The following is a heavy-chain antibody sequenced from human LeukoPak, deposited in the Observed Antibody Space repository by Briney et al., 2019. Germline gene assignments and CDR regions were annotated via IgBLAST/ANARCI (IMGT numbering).Heavy chain of an antibody. J-gene: IGHJ4*02. CDR3: ATSSSSGQPPAIDY. V-gene: IGHV1-24*01. CDR1: GYTLTELS. CDR2: FDPEDGET. D-gene: IGHD6-19*01. Sequence: ASVTVSCTVSGYTLTELSMHWVRQAPGKGLEWMGGFDPEDGETIYAQKFQGRVTMTEDTSTDTAYMELSSLRSEDTAVYYCATSSSSGQPPAIDYWGQGTLVTVSS.